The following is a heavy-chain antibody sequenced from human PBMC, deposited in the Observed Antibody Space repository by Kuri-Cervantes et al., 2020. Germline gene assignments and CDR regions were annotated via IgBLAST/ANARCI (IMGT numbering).Heavy chain of an antibody. CDR2: IYHSGST. Sequence: SETLSLTCAVSGYSISSGYYWGWIRQPPGKGLEWIGSIYHSGSTYYNPSLKSRVTISVDTSKNQFSLKLSSVTAADTAVYYCARQYYDSSGYPLPYLDYWGQGTLVTVSS. CDR1: GYSISSGYY. CDR3: ARQYYDSSGYPLPYLDY. J-gene: IGHJ4*02. V-gene: IGHV4-38-2*01. D-gene: IGHD3-22*01.